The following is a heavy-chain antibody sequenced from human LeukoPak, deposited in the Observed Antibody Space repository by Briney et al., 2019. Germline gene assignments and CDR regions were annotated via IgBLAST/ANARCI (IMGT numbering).Heavy chain of an antibody. D-gene: IGHD3-22*01. CDR2: ISSSSSSM. Sequence: GGSLRLSCAASGFTFSSYSMNWVRQAPGKGLEWVSYISSSSSSMYYADSVKGRFTISRDNAKNSLYLQMNSLRAEDTAVYYCARDRGFTPHWGQGTLVTVSS. CDR1: GFTFSSYS. V-gene: IGHV3-48*04. CDR3: ARDRGFTPH. J-gene: IGHJ4*02.